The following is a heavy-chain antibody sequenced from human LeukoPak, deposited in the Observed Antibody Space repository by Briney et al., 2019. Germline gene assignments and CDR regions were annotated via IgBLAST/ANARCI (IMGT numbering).Heavy chain of an antibody. CDR2: ITSDGRST. CDR1: GFTFSSYA. CDR3: ARDSSYGSGSPAAD. Sequence: GGSLRLSCAASGFTFSSYAMHWVRQAPGKGLVWVSRITSDGRSTNYADSVKGRFTISRDNAKNMLYLQMNSLSAEDTALYYCARDSSYGSGSPAADWGQGTLVTVSS. D-gene: IGHD3-10*01. V-gene: IGHV3-74*01. J-gene: IGHJ4*02.